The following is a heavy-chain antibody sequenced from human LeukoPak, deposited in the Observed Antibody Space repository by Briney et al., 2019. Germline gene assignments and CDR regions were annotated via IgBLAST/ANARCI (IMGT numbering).Heavy chain of an antibody. J-gene: IGHJ4*02. CDR2: LTGTGGTT. D-gene: IGHD3-10*01. Sequence: GGSLRLSCAASGFIFSSNAMSWVRQAPGKGLEGVSALTGTGGTTYYADSVKGRFTISRDNSKNTLYLQITSLRAEDTALYYCVKAIGSGAYYRPDYWGQGTLVTVSS. V-gene: IGHV3-23*01. CDR1: GFIFSSNA. CDR3: VKAIGSGAYYRPDY.